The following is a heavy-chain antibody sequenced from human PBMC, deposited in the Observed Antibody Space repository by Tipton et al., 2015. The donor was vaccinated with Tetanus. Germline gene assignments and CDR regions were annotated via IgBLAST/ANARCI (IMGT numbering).Heavy chain of an antibody. CDR1: GGSITRYY. J-gene: IGHJ5*01. CDR3: ARDGWGLTNWFDS. Sequence: TLSLTCTVSGGSITRYYWSWIRQTPGKGLEWIGEINHSGSTNYNPSLKSRVTMSLDTSKSQFSLKLSSVTAADTAVYYCARDGWGLTNWFDSWGQGTLVTVSS. V-gene: IGHV4-34*01. D-gene: IGHD4/OR15-4a*01. CDR2: INHSGST.